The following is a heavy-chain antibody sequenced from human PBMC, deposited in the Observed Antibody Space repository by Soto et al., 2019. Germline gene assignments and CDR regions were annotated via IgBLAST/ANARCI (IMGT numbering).Heavy chain of an antibody. CDR1: GDSISSDKW. Sequence: LSLTCAVSGDSISSDKWWSWVRHPPGKELEWIGEVYHSGNTNYNASLKSRVIISVDKPKNQFSIKLSSVTAAESDVYYCASHNAEAYDAFDIWGQGTMVTVS. D-gene: IGHD1-1*01. CDR2: VYHSGNT. V-gene: IGHV4-4*02. CDR3: ASHNAEAYDAFDI. J-gene: IGHJ3*02.